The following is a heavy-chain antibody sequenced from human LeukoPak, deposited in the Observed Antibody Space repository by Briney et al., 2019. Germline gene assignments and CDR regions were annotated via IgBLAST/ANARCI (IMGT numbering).Heavy chain of an antibody. Sequence: PGGSLRLSCAASGFTFSDFSMSWFRQPPGKGLEWLSYIGRSGDTIPYADSVKGRFTISRDNAKNSAFLQLKSLRVEDTAVYYCARGSSVGYYWGQGTRVTVSS. CDR3: ARGSSVGYY. D-gene: IGHD2-15*01. V-gene: IGHV3-11*01. CDR2: IGRSGDTI. CDR1: GFTFSDFS. J-gene: IGHJ4*02.